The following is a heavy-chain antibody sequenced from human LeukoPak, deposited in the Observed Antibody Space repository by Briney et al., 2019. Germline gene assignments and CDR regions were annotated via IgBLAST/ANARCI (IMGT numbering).Heavy chain of an antibody. Sequence: PGGSLRLTCAASGFTFSRYGMHWVRQAPGKGLEWVAFIRYDGTKQYYAESVKGRFTISRDNSKNTLYLQMNSLRAEDTAVYYCARMKAGRITIFGVVDAFDIWGQGTMVTVSS. J-gene: IGHJ3*02. CDR2: IRYDGTKQ. CDR1: GFTFSRYG. D-gene: IGHD3-3*01. V-gene: IGHV3-30*02. CDR3: ARMKAGRITIFGVVDAFDI.